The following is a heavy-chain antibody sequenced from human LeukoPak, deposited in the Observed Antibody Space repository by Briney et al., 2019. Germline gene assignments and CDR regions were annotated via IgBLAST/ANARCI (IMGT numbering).Heavy chain of an antibody. CDR2: IYYSGST. CDR1: GGSISSGGYY. D-gene: IGHD6-25*01. Sequence: SETLSLTCTVSGGSISSGGYYWSWIRQHPGKGLEWIGYIYYSGSTYYNPSLKSRVTISVDTSKNQFSLKLSSVTAADTAVYYCARLGYSSAQGDYWGQGTLVTVSS. CDR3: ARLGYSSAQGDY. J-gene: IGHJ4*02. V-gene: IGHV4-31*03.